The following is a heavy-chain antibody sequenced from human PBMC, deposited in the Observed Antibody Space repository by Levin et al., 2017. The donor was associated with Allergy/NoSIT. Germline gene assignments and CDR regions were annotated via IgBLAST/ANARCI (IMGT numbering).Heavy chain of an antibody. V-gene: IGHV1-8*01. Sequence: GASVKVSCKASGYTFTSYDINWVRQATGQGLEWMGWMNPNSGNTGYAQKFQGRVTMTRNTSISTAYMELSSLRSEDTAVYYCARGPAAGSLYYYYGMDVWGQGTTVTVSS. J-gene: IGHJ6*02. CDR3: ARGPAAGSLYYYYGMDV. CDR2: MNPNSGNT. CDR1: GYTFTSYD. D-gene: IGHD6-13*01.